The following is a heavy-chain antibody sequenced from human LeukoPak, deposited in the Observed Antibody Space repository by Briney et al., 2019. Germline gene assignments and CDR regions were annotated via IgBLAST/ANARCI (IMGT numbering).Heavy chain of an antibody. D-gene: IGHD3-22*01. J-gene: IGHJ4*02. Sequence: KASETLSLTCTVSGGSVSSGSYYWSWIRQPPGKGLEWIGYIYYSGSTNYNPSLKSRVTISVDTSKNQFSLKLSSVTAADTAVYYCARQYYYDSSGSDRYYFDYWGQGTLVTVSS. CDR1: GGSVSSGSYY. CDR3: ARQYYYDSSGSDRYYFDY. V-gene: IGHV4-61*01. CDR2: IYYSGST.